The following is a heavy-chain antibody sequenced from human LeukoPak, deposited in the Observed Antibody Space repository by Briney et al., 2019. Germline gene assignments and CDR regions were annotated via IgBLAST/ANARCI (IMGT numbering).Heavy chain of an antibody. Sequence: ASVKVSCKASGYTFTSYYMHWVRQAPGQGLEWMGIINPSGGSTSYAQKFQGRVTMTRDMSTSTVYMELSSLRSEDTAVYYCARDHGGSSWYDWFDPWGQGTLVTVSS. CDR2: INPSGGST. D-gene: IGHD6-13*01. CDR1: GYTFTSYY. V-gene: IGHV1-46*01. CDR3: ARDHGGSSWYDWFDP. J-gene: IGHJ5*02.